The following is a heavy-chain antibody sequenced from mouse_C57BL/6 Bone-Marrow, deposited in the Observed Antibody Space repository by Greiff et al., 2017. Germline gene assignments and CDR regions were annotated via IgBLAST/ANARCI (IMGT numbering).Heavy chain of an antibody. Sequence: QVQLKESGAELARPGASVKLSCKASGYTFTSYGISWVKQRTGQGLEWIGEIYPRSGNTYYNEKFKGKATLTADKSSSTAYMELRSLTSEDSAVXFCASGGDYYGSSYFWYFDVWGTGTTVTVSS. D-gene: IGHD1-1*01. CDR1: GYTFTSYG. CDR2: IYPRSGNT. J-gene: IGHJ1*03. CDR3: ASGGDYYGSSYFWYFDV. V-gene: IGHV1-81*01.